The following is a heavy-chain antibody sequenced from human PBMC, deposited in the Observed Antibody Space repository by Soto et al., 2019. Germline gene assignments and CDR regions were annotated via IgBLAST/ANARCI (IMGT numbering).Heavy chain of an antibody. J-gene: IGHJ6*03. V-gene: IGHV4-34*01. CDR2: INHSGST. CDR1: GGSFSGYY. Sequence: SETLSLTCAVYGGSFSGYYWSWIRQPPGKGLEWIGEINHSGSTNYNPSLKSRVTISVDTSKNQFSLKLSSVTAADTAVYYCARGREGKKNWGSDMDVWGKGTTVTVSS. CDR3: ARGREGKKNWGSDMDV. D-gene: IGHD3-10*01.